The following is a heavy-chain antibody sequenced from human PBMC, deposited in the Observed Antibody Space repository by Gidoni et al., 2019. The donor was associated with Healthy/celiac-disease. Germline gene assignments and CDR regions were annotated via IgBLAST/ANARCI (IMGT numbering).Heavy chain of an antibody. CDR3: ARDHIVVVVAAESPYYYYYGMDV. Sequence: QVQLQESGPGLVKPSETLSLTCTVSGGAISSYYWSSLRQHPGKGLEWIGYIYYSGSTNYNPSLKSRVTISVDTSKNQFSLKLSSVTAADTAVYYCARDHIVVVVAAESPYYYYYGMDVWGQGTTVTVSS. CDR1: GGAISSYY. V-gene: IGHV4-59*01. CDR2: IYYSGST. D-gene: IGHD2-15*01. J-gene: IGHJ6*02.